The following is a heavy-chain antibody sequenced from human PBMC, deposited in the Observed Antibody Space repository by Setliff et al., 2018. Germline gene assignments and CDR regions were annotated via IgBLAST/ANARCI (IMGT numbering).Heavy chain of an antibody. CDR1: GYSFTNYW. Sequence: GESLKISCKGSGYSFTNYWIGWVRQMPGKGLEWMGIIYPGDSDTRYSPSFQGQVTISADKSISTAYLQWSSLKASDTAMYYCARTRSVILNWFDPWGQGTLVTVSS. CDR2: IYPGDSDT. J-gene: IGHJ5*02. CDR3: ARTRSVILNWFDP. D-gene: IGHD4-4*01. V-gene: IGHV5-51*01.